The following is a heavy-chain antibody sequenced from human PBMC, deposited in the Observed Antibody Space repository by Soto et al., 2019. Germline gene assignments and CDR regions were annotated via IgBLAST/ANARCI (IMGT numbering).Heavy chain of an antibody. D-gene: IGHD3-10*01. Sequence: GGSLRLSCAASGFTFSSYGMHWVRQAPGKGLEWVAVISYDGSNKYYADSVKGRFTISRDNSKNTLYLQMNSLRAEDTAVYYCAKDYYGSGSYRDNYYYYMDVWGKGTTVTVSS. V-gene: IGHV3-30*18. CDR2: ISYDGSNK. CDR1: GFTFSSYG. CDR3: AKDYYGSGSYRDNYYYYMDV. J-gene: IGHJ6*03.